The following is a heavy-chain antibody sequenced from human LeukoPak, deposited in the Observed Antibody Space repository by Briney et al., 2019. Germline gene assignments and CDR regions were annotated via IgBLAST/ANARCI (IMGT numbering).Heavy chain of an antibody. Sequence: PGGSLRLSCAASAFTFSDYSMNWVRQAPGKGLEWISYISGRSSTIYYADSERGRFTISRDNAKNSMYLQMNSLRAEDTAAYYCARDRLTSGSYFFDYWGQGTLVTVSS. CDR1: AFTFSDYS. V-gene: IGHV3-48*01. CDR3: ARDRLTSGSYFFDY. J-gene: IGHJ4*02. D-gene: IGHD1-26*01. CDR2: ISGRSSTI.